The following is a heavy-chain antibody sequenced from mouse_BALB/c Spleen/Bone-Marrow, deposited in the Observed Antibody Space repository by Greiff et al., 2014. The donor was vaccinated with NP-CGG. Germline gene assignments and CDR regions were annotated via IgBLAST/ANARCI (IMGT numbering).Heavy chain of an antibody. CDR2: ISGDGRYT. CDR1: GLSFSNYG. D-gene: IGHD2-4*01. Sequence: VQLKQSGGGLVKSGGSLKLSCAASGLSFSNYGMSWLRQTPEKRLEWVATISGDGRYTFYSDSVKGRFTISRDNAKNNLYLQLSSLRSEDTALYYCARHAYYDQTEVSFVCWGQGTLVTVSA. V-gene: IGHV5-9-2*01. CDR3: ARHAYYDQTEVSFVC. J-gene: IGHJ3*01.